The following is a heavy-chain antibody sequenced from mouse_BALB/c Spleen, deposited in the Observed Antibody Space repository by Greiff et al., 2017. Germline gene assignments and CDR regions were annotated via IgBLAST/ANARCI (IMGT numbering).Heavy chain of an antibody. Sequence: LQESGAELARPGASVKLSCKASGYTFTSYWMQWVKQRPGQGLEWIGAIYPGDGDTRYTQKFKGKATLTADKSSSTAYMQLSSLASEDSAVYYCARALSAYYGNYGGDYWGQGTTLTVSS. D-gene: IGHD2-10*01. CDR3: ARALSAYYGNYGGDY. V-gene: IGHV1-87*01. CDR1: GYTFTSYW. J-gene: IGHJ2*01. CDR2: IYPGDGDT.